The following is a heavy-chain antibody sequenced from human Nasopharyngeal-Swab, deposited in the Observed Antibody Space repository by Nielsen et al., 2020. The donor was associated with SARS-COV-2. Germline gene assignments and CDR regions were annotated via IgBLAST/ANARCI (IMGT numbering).Heavy chain of an antibody. V-gene: IGHV3-64*04. Sequence: VRQAPGKGLEYVSAISSNGGSTYYADSVKGRFTISRDNSKNTLYLQMNSLRAEDTAVYYCAREAGTTVTTYDGVPDYWGQGTLVTVSS. CDR2: ISSNGGST. D-gene: IGHD4-17*01. CDR3: AREAGTTVTTYDGVPDY. J-gene: IGHJ4*02.